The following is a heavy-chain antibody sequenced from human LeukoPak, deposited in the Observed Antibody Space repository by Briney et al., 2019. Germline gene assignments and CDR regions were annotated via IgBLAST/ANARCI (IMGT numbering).Heavy chain of an antibody. CDR3: ARHNYYSSGSYYHDY. D-gene: IGHD3-10*01. Sequence: LGESLKISCKGSGYSFTSYWIAWVRQMPGKGLQWMGIIYPGDSDTTYSPSFQGQVTISADRSISTAYLQWSSLEASDTAMYYCARHNYYSSGSYYHDYSGQGTLVTVSS. CDR1: GYSFTSYW. CDR2: IYPGDSDT. J-gene: IGHJ4*02. V-gene: IGHV5-51*01.